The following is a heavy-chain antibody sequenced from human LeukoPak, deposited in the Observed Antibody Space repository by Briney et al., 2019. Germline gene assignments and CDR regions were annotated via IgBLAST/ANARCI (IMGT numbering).Heavy chain of an antibody. Sequence: PGGSLRLSCAASEFTFSAHAMNWVRQAPGKGLEWVSYISSSSSTIYYADSVKGRFTISSDNAKNSLYLQMNSLRAEDTAVYYCALGYCSGGSCYYYYYGMDVWGQGTTVTVSS. CDR1: EFTFSAHA. CDR3: ALGYCSGGSCYYYYYGMDV. D-gene: IGHD2-15*01. J-gene: IGHJ6*02. V-gene: IGHV3-48*01. CDR2: ISSSSSTI.